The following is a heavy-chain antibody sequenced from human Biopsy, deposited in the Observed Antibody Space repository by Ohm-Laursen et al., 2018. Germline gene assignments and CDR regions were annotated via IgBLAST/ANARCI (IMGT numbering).Heavy chain of an antibody. CDR2: IDRSENT. D-gene: IGHD4-17*01. CDR3: GNEIYGRDY. J-gene: IGHJ4*02. CDR1: GATSSDYY. V-gene: IGHV4-34*08. Sequence: GTLSLTWVVYGATSSDYYWSWIRQPPGKGLEWLGQIDRSENTNYNPSLKGRLTISANTSKNQFSLKLTSLTAADTAVYFCGNEIYGRDYWGQGALVTVSS.